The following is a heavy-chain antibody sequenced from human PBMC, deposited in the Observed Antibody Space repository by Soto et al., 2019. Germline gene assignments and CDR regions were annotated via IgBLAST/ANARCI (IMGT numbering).Heavy chain of an antibody. CDR3: AKEVGYSSGYDYFDY. J-gene: IGHJ4*02. Sequence: EVQLLGSGGGLVQPGGSLRLSCAASGFTFSSYAMSWVRQAPGKGLEWVSGISGSGVSTHYADSVKGRFTISRDNSKNTLYLQMNSRRAEDTAAYYCAKEVGYSSGYDYFDYWGQGTLVTVSS. CDR1: GFTFSSYA. CDR2: ISGSGVST. V-gene: IGHV3-23*01. D-gene: IGHD6-19*01.